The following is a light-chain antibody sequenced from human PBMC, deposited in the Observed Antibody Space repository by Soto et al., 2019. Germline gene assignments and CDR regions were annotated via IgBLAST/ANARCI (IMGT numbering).Light chain of an antibody. J-gene: IGLJ3*02. CDR2: EVS. CDR1: SSDVGGYNY. V-gene: IGLV2-14*01. Sequence: QAVVTQPASVSGSPGQSITISCTGTSSDVGGYNYVSWYQQHPGKAPRLMIYEVSNRPSGVSNRFSGSKSGNTASLTISGLQAEDEGDYYCASYTGSISSTLVVFGGGTKVTVL. CDR3: ASYTGSISSTLVV.